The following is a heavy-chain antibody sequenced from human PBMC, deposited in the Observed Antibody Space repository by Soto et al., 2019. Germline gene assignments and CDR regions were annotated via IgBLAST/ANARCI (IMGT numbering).Heavy chain of an antibody. CDR1: GFTFSSYA. V-gene: IGHV3-23*01. J-gene: IGHJ4*02. CDR2: ISDSGGNI. CDR3: AARVAQGY. D-gene: IGHD3-3*01. Sequence: GGSLRLSCGTSGFTFSSYAMNWVRQAPGKGLEWVSAISDSGGNIYYADSVKGRFTISRDNSKNTLYLQMNSLRAEDTAVYYCAARVAQGYWGQGTLVTVSS.